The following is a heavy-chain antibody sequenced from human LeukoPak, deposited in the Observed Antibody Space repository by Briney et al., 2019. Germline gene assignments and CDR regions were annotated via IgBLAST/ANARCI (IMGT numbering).Heavy chain of an antibody. CDR3: ARCRYCSGGSCYGADINFDY. J-gene: IGHJ4*02. D-gene: IGHD2-15*01. CDR1: GGSISSSSYY. V-gene: IGHV4-39*07. Sequence: SETLSLTCTVSGGSISSSSYYWGWIRQPPGKGLEWIGSIYYSGSTYYNPSLKSRVAISVDTSKNQFSLKLSSVTAADTAVYYCARCRYCSGGSCYGADINFDYWGQGTLVTVSS. CDR2: IYYSGST.